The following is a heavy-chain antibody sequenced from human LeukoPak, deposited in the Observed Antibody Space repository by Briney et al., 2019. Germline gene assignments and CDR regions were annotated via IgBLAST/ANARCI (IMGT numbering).Heavy chain of an antibody. CDR3: TTDRDIVVVPAAMRDDAFDI. CDR1: GFTFSNAW. D-gene: IGHD2-2*01. Sequence: GGSLRLSCAASGFTFSNAWMSWVRQAPGKGLEWVGRIKSKTDGGTTDYAAPVKGRFTISRDDSKNTLYLQMNSLKTEDTAVYYCTTDRDIVVVPAAMRDDAFDIWGQGTMVTVSS. V-gene: IGHV3-15*01. J-gene: IGHJ3*02. CDR2: IKSKTDGGTT.